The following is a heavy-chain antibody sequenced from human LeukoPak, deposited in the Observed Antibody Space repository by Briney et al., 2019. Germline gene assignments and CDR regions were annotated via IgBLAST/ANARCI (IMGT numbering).Heavy chain of an antibody. Sequence: HPGGSLRLSCAASGFTSSSYGMHWVRQAPGKGLEWVAFIRYDGSNKYYADSVKGRFTISRDNSKNTLYLQMNSLRAEDTAVYYCAKLSKGGSLLWFGESFDYWGQGTLVTVSS. D-gene: IGHD3-10*01. J-gene: IGHJ4*02. CDR3: AKLSKGGSLLWFGESFDY. V-gene: IGHV3-30*02. CDR2: IRYDGSNK. CDR1: GFTSSSYG.